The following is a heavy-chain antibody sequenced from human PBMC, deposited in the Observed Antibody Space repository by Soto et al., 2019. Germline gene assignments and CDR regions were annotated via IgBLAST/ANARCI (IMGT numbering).Heavy chain of an antibody. CDR3: ARCPYYYDSSGYSSHNWFDP. V-gene: IGHV1-18*01. CDR2: ISTYSGNT. Sequence: GASVKVSCKASGYTFTNYGVSWVRQAPGQGLEWLGWISTYSGNTYYAQKLQGRVTMTTDTSTSTAYMELRSLRSDDTAVYYCARCPYYYDSSGYSSHNWFDPWGQGTLVTVSS. D-gene: IGHD3-22*01. CDR1: GYTFTNYG. J-gene: IGHJ5*02.